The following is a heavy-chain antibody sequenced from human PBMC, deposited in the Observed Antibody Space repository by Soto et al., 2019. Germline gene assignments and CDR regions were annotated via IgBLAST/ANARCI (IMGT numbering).Heavy chain of an antibody. J-gene: IGHJ4*02. CDR2: ISSSSNTI. Sequence: PGGSLRLSCAASGFTFSSYSMNWVRQAPGKGLQWISYISSSSNTIYYADSVKGRFTISRDYAKNSLYLQMNSLRAEDTAVYYCARESIVGATNTFDYWGQGTLVTVSS. V-gene: IGHV3-48*01. D-gene: IGHD1-26*01. CDR1: GFTFSSYS. CDR3: ARESIVGATNTFDY.